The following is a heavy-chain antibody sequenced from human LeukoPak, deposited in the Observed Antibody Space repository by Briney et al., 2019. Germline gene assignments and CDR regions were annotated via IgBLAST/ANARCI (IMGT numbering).Heavy chain of an antibody. D-gene: IGHD6-13*01. CDR1: GYTFTGYY. V-gene: IGHV1-2*02. Sequence: ASVTVSCKASGYTFTGYYMHWVRQAPGQGLEWMGWINPNSGGTNYAQKFQGRVTMTRDTSISTAYMELSRLRSDDTAVYYCARALYGAAGTRLAAFDIWGQGTMVTVSS. CDR3: ARALYGAAGTRLAAFDI. J-gene: IGHJ3*02. CDR2: INPNSGGT.